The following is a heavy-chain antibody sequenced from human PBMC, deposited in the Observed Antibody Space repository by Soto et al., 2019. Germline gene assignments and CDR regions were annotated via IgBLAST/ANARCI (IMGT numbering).Heavy chain of an antibody. CDR3: AKGRGGSGSLTPRVDF. D-gene: IGHD3-10*01. CDR1: GFTFNNYA. Sequence: EEQLLESGGGLVQPGGSLRLSCAASGFTFNNYAMTWVRQAPGKGPEWVSAISGGGDTTSYADSVKGRFTVSRDGSKNTLYLQMSSLRAEDTALYYCAKGRGGSGSLTPRVDFWGQGTLVTVSS. V-gene: IGHV3-23*01. CDR2: ISGGGDTT. J-gene: IGHJ4*02.